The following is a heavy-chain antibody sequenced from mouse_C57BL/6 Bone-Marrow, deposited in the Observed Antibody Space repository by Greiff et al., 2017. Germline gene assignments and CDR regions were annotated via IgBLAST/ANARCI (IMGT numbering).Heavy chain of an antibody. Sequence: VQLQQPGAELVLPGASVKLSCKASGYTFTSYWMHWVKQRPGQGLEWIGEIEPSDSYTTYNQKFKGKSTLTLDKSSSTAYMQISSLTSEDYAVYYCASVNTGGAYGGQGTLVTVSA. CDR3: ASVNTGGAY. J-gene: IGHJ3*01. D-gene: IGHD1-1*01. CDR1: GYTFTSYW. CDR2: IEPSDSYT. V-gene: IGHV1-69*01.